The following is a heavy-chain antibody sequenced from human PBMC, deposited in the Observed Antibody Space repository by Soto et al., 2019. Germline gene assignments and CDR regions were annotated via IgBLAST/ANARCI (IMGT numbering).Heavy chain of an antibody. V-gene: IGHV1-3*01. CDR3: ASTNAYYYDSSGYYFDY. J-gene: IGHJ4*02. CDR1: GYTFTSYA. Sequence: GASVKVSCKASGYTFTSYAMHWVRQAPGRRLEWMGWINAGNGNTKYSQKFQGRVTITRDTSASTAYMELSSLRSEDTAVYYCASTNAYYYDSSGYYFDYWGQGTLVTVSS. CDR2: INAGNGNT. D-gene: IGHD3-22*01.